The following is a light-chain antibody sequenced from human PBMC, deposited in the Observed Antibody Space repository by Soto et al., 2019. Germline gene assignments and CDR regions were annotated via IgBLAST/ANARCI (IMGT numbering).Light chain of an antibody. Sequence: EIVLTQSPGTLSLSPVERVTLSFRASQSVSSNLAWYQQKPGQPPRLFIYGATSRATGVPARFSGSRSGTEFTLTISSLQSEDVAIYYCQHYSNWPPWTFGQGTKVDIK. CDR2: GAT. V-gene: IGKV3-15*01. J-gene: IGKJ1*01. CDR1: QSVSSN. CDR3: QHYSNWPPWT.